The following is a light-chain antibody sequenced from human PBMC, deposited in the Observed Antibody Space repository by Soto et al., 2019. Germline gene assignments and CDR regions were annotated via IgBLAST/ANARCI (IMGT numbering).Light chain of an antibody. V-gene: IGLV2-8*01. CDR3: SSYRGSNKYV. CDR2: DVS. J-gene: IGLJ1*01. Sequence: QPALTQPPSAPGSPGQSVTISCTGTSSDVGGYNYVSWYQQHPGKAPKLMIYDVSKRPSGVPDRFSGSKSGNTASLTVSGLQTEDGADYYCSSYRGSNKYVFGTGTKLTVL. CDR1: SSDVGGYNY.